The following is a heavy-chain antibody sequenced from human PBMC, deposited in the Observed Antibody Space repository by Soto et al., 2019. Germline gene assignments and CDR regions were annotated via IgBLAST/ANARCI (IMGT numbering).Heavy chain of an antibody. CDR1: GFTFSSYA. CDR2: ISGSGGST. J-gene: IGHJ4*02. Sequence: EVQLLESGGGLVQPGGSLRLSCAASGFTFSSYAMSWVRQAPGTGLEWVSAISGSGGSTYYAHSVKGRFTISRHNSKKTLYLQMNSLRAEDTAVYYCAKRNYGSGSYYAHPFGYWGQGTLVTVSS. D-gene: IGHD3-10*01. CDR3: AKRNYGSGSYYAHPFGY. V-gene: IGHV3-23*01.